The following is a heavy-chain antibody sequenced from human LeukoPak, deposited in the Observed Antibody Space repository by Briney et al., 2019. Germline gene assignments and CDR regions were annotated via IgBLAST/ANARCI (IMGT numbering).Heavy chain of an antibody. Sequence: ASVKVSCKASGYIFTSYNMNWVRQAPGQGLEWMGIINPSGGTTNYAQKFQGRVTMTRDTSISTAYMELSRLRSDDTAVYYCARDQGSGGYENWGQGTLVTVSS. J-gene: IGHJ4*02. CDR2: INPSGGTT. CDR3: ARDQGSGGYEN. CDR1: GYIFTSYN. D-gene: IGHD3-16*01. V-gene: IGHV1-46*01.